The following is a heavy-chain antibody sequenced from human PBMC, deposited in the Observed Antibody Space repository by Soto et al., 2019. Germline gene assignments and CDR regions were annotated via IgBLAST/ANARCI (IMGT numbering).Heavy chain of an antibody. CDR1: GFTFSAYS. CDR3: AKSYGNPWEQYYFDY. J-gene: IGHJ4*02. CDR2: IRGLGGSR. V-gene: IGHV3-23*01. Sequence: VHLLESGGGLVQPGGSLRLSCAASGFTFSAYSLSWVRQAPGKGLQWVSGIRGLGGSRYYADSVKGRFTISRDNSKNSLYMQMDSLRVEDTAGYYCAKSYGNPWEQYYFDYWGQGTLLTVSS. D-gene: IGHD1-26*01.